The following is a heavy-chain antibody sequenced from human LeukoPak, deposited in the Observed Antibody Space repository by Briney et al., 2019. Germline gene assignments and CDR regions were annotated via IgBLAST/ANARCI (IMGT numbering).Heavy chain of an antibody. J-gene: IGHJ4*02. CDR3: ARARGYSGYTPIDYFDY. Sequence: GGSLRLSCAASGFTVSSNYMSWVRQAPGKGLEWVANIKQDGSEKYYVDSVKGRFTISRDNAKNSLYLQMNSLRAEDTAVYYCARARGYSGYTPIDYFDYWGQGTLVTVSS. CDR2: IKQDGSEK. V-gene: IGHV3-7*01. CDR1: GFTVSSNY. D-gene: IGHD5-12*01.